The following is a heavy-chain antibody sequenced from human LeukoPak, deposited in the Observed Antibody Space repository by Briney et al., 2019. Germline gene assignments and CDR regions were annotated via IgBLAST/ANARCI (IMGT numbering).Heavy chain of an antibody. V-gene: IGHV1-18*01. J-gene: IGHJ4*02. CDR1: GYPFTSYG. CDR3: AREWRDCDGGCVTGHFDY. CDR2: SSPHNGNT. D-gene: IGHD2-21*01. Sequence: GASVKVSCKASGYPFTSYGINWVRQAPGQGPEFMGWSSPHNGNTRYARKFHGRVTMTTDTSTSTAYMELTSLGFDDSAVYYCAREWRDCDGGCVTGHFDYWGQGTLVTVSS.